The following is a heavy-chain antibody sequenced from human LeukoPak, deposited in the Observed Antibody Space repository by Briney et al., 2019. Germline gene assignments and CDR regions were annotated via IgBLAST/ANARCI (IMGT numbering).Heavy chain of an antibody. CDR1: GFTFSSYG. D-gene: IGHD1-26*01. Sequence: GGSLRLSCAASGFTFSSYGMHWVRQAPGKGLEWVAVISYDGSNKYYADSVKGRFTISRDNSKNTLYLQMNSLRAEDTAVYYCAKVGEVGATHLYYFDYWGQGTLDTVSS. CDR3: AKVGEVGATHLYYFDY. V-gene: IGHV3-30*18. J-gene: IGHJ4*02. CDR2: ISYDGSNK.